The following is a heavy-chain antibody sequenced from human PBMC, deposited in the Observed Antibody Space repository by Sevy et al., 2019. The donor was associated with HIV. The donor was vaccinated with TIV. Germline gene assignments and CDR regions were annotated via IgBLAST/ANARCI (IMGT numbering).Heavy chain of an antibody. J-gene: IGHJ4*02. CDR3: AKRGLRRTGGFDY. D-gene: IGHD4-17*01. Sequence: GESLKISCAASGFTVSSYAMSWVRQAPGKGLEWVSAISGSGGSTYYADSVKGRFTISRDNSKNTLYLQMNSLRAEDTAVYYCAKRGLRRTGGFDYWGQGTLVTVSS. V-gene: IGHV3-23*01. CDR2: ISGSGGST. CDR1: GFTVSSYA.